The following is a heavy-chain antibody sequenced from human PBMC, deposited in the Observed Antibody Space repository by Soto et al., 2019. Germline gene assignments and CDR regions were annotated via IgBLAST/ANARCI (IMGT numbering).Heavy chain of an antibody. CDR2: ISYDGSNK. Sequence: GGSLRLSCAASGFSFSSYSMHWVRQAPGNGLEWVAVISYDGSNKYYADSVKGRFTITRDSSKNTVSLQMNSLRLEDTAVYYCARAPPRGIAAPGTWGSGMDVWGQGTTVTVSS. D-gene: IGHD6-13*01. CDR1: GFSFSSYS. V-gene: IGHV3-30*04. CDR3: ARAPPRGIAAPGTWGSGMDV. J-gene: IGHJ6*02.